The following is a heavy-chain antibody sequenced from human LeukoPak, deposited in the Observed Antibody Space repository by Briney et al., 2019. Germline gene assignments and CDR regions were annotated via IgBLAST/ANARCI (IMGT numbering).Heavy chain of an antibody. J-gene: IGHJ5*02. CDR2: IYYKGST. D-gene: IGHD2-21*02. CDR1: GGSISSYY. V-gene: IGHV4-59*08. CDR3: TSHESDGDANWSDP. Sequence: SETLSLTCTVSGGSISSYYWSWIRQPPGKGLEWIGHIYYKGSTNYNPSLKSRATISVDTSKNQFSLKLSSVTAADTAVYYCTSHESDGDANWSDPWGQGILVTVSS.